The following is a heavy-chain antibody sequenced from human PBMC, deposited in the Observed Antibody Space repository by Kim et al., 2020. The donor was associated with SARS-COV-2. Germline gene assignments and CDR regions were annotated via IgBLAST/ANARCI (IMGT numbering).Heavy chain of an antibody. D-gene: IGHD5-12*01. CDR1: GGSISSSSYY. CDR3: AREVEMATIDY. V-gene: IGHV4-39*07. CDR2: IYYSGST. Sequence: SETLSLTCTVSGGSISSSSYYWGWIRQPPGKGLEWIGSIYYSGSTYYSPSLKSRVTISVDTSKNQFSLKLSSVTAADTAVYYCAREVEMATIDYWGQGTLVTVSS. J-gene: IGHJ4*02.